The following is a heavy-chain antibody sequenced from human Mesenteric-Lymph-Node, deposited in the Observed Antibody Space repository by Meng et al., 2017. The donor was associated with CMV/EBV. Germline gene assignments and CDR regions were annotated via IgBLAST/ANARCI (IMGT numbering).Heavy chain of an antibody. J-gene: IGHJ4*02. CDR3: ARGIGGSYRYTLGH. Sequence: GESLKISCTASGFIFGDYAMSWVRQAPGKGLEWVANIQKDGSEKYYVDSVKGRLTISRDNAKNSLYLQMNSLRVEDTAVYYCARGIGGSYRYTLGHWGQGTLVTVSS. D-gene: IGHD3-16*02. CDR1: GFIFGDYA. V-gene: IGHV3-7*01. CDR2: IQKDGSEK.